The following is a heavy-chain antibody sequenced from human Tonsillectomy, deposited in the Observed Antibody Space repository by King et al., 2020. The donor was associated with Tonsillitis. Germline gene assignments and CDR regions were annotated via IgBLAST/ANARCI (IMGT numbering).Heavy chain of an antibody. Sequence: EVQLVESGGGLVKPGGSLRISCAASGFTFSSYGMNWVRQAPGKGLEWVSSITNSGDDIYYADSVKGRFTISRDNAKNSLSLQMNSLRAEDAAVYYCARGLIVFCSGDVCSKYWFFALWGRGTLVTVSS. CDR1: GFTFSSYG. D-gene: IGHD2-21*02. CDR3: ARGLIVFCSGDVCSKYWFFAL. V-gene: IGHV3-21*01. J-gene: IGHJ2*01. CDR2: ITNSGDDI.